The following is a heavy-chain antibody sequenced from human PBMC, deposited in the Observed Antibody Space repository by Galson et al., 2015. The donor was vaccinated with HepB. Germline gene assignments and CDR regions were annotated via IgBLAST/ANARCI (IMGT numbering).Heavy chain of an antibody. J-gene: IGHJ4*02. CDR3: ARCPQSYGCYLDY. CDR2: ISYEGSSD. CDR1: GFIFSSFG. V-gene: IGHV3-30*03. Sequence: SLRLSCAASGFIFSSFGMHWVRQAPGKGLERVSVISYEGSSDFYAYSVKGRFTISRDNSKNTVYLRMTDLRPEDTAVYYCARCPQSYGCYLDYWGQGTLVTVSS. D-gene: IGHD5-18*01.